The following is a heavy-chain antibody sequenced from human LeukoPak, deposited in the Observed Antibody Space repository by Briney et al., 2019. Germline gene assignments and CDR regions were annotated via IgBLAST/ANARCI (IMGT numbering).Heavy chain of an antibody. CDR3: ASGYGSGWFDA. V-gene: IGHV4-31*03. J-gene: IGHJ5*02. CDR2: IVDSEKI. CDR1: GASVSSGRYY. Sequence: SETLSLTCTVSGASVSSGRYYWSWIRQHPGKGLEWIAYIVDSEKIYYNPSLKSRLILSLDTSENQFSLNLSSMAAADTAVYFCASGYGSGWFDAWGQGTLVAVSS. D-gene: IGHD5-18*01.